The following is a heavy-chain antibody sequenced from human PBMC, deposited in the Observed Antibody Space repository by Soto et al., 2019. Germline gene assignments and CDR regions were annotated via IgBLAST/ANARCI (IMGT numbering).Heavy chain of an antibody. V-gene: IGHV3-48*01. Sequence: EVQLVESGGCLVQPGGSLRLSCATSGFILSYWAMNWVRQAPGKGLEWVSYISSSSSVLDYADSVKGRFTVSSDNARNSLYLQRNSLRAEDTAVYYCAIDLSWGSNCYNYMDVGGKGTPVTVSS. CDR3: AIDLSWGSNCYNYMDV. CDR2: ISSSSSVL. CDR1: GFILSYWA. J-gene: IGHJ6*03. D-gene: IGHD7-27*01.